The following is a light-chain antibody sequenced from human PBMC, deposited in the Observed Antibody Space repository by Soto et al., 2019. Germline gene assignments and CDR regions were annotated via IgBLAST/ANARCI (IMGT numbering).Light chain of an antibody. V-gene: IGKV1-5*03. CDR3: HQHDSTPQT. Sequence: DIQMTQSPSTLSASVGDRVTITCRASQSIITWLGWYQQKPGKAPKLLIYKASNLARGVPSRFSGRGSGPEFTLTITSLQPDDFVTYYCHQHDSTPQTFGQGTKVDIK. CDR2: KAS. CDR1: QSIITW. J-gene: IGKJ1*01.